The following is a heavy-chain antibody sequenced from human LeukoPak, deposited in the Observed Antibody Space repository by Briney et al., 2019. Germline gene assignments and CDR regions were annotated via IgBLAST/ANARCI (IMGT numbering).Heavy chain of an antibody. CDR1: GFTFSSYS. Sequence: GGSLTLSCAVSGFTFSSYSMTWVRQAPGKGLEWVSSISSGYKYYADSVKGRFTISRDNAKNSLYLQMDSLRAEDAAVYYCARTSGESTAALRAPFDYWGQGTLATVSS. V-gene: IGHV3-21*01. D-gene: IGHD6-6*01. J-gene: IGHJ4*02. CDR2: ISSGYK. CDR3: ARTSGESTAALRAPFDY.